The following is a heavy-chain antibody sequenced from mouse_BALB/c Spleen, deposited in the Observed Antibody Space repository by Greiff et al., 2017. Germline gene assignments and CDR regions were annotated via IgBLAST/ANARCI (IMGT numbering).Heavy chain of an antibody. CDR3: AILYYDYDDSFAY. V-gene: IGHV1-4*01. Sequence: VQLQQSGAELARPGASVKMSCKASGYTFTSYTMHWVKQRPGQGLEWIGYINPSSGYTNYNQKFKDKATLTADKSSSTAYMQLSSLTSEDSAVYYCAILYYDYDDSFAYWGQGTLVTVSA. J-gene: IGHJ3*01. D-gene: IGHD2-4*01. CDR1: GYTFTSYT. CDR2: INPSSGYT.